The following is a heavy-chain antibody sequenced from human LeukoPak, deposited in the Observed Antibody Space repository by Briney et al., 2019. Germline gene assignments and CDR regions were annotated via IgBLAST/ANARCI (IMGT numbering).Heavy chain of an antibody. V-gene: IGHV3-9*01. D-gene: IGHD3-22*01. J-gene: IGHJ4*02. CDR2: ISWNSGSI. Sequence: PGRSLRLFCAASGFTFDVYAMHWVRQAPGKGLEWVSCISWNSGSIGYADSVKGRFTISRDNAKNSLYLQMNSLRTEDTASYYCTKDEGSMIVRPFDYWGQGTLVTVSS. CDR1: GFTFDVYA. CDR3: TKDEGSMIVRPFDY.